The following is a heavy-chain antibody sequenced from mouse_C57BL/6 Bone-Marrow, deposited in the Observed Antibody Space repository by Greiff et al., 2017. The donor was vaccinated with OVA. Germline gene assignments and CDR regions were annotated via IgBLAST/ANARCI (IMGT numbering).Heavy chain of an antibody. J-gene: IGHJ1*03. Sequence: EVNVVESGGGLVKPGGSLKLSCAASGFTFSSYAMSWVRQTPEKRLEWVATISDGGSYTYYPDNVKGRFTISRDNAKNNLYLQMSHLKSEDTAMYYCAREGSNWGTGTTVTVSS. CDR2: ISDGGSYT. CDR3: AREGSN. D-gene: IGHD3-1*01. V-gene: IGHV5-4*01. CDR1: GFTFSSYA.